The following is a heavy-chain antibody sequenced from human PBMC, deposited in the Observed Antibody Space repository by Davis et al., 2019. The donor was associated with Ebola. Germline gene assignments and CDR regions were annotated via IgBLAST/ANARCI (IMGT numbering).Heavy chain of an antibody. D-gene: IGHD4-23*01. CDR3: ARTPSTVVTPTVSMSYGMDV. V-gene: IGHV1-18*01. CDR2: ISAYNGNT. J-gene: IGHJ6*02. Sequence: ASVKVSCKASGYTFTSYGISWVRQAPGQGLEWMGWISAYNGNTNYAQKLQGRVTMTTDTSTSTAYMELRSLRSDDTAVYYCARTPSTVVTPTVSMSYGMDVWGQGTTVTVSS. CDR1: GYTFTSYG.